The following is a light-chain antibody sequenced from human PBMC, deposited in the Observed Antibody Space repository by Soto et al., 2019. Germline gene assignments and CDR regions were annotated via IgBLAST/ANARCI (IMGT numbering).Light chain of an antibody. V-gene: IGLV1-44*01. CDR1: SSNIGSNS. J-gene: IGLJ2*01. CDR3: AAWDDSLSGVV. CDR2: SSN. Sequence: QSVLTQPPSASGTPGQRVTISCSGSSSNIGSNSVNWYQQLPGTAPKLLMYSSNQRPSGVPDRFSDAKSATSAALAISGLHSEDEADYYCAAWDDSLSGVVFGGGTKLTVL.